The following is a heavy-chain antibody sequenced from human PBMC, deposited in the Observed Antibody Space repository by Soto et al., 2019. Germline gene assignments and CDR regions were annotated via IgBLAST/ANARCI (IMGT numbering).Heavy chain of an antibody. CDR3: ARDIGEDHDAFDV. V-gene: IGHV1-69*08. J-gene: IGHJ3*01. D-gene: IGHD2-21*01. CDR2: IIPILGIT. Sequence: QAQLVQSGAEVKKPGASMKVSWKASGGTFSTYTISWVRQAPGQGLEWMGRIIPILGITNYAQKFQGRVTITADKSTSTAYMELSSLRSEDTALSSCARDIGEDHDAFDVWGQVTMVTVSS. CDR1: GGTFSTYT.